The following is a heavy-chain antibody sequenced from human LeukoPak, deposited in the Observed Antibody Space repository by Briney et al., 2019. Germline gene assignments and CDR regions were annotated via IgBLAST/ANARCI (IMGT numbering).Heavy chain of an antibody. Sequence: SQTLSLTCAISGDSVSSNSAAWNWIMQSPSRGLEWLARTYYRSKWYNDYAVSVKSRITINPDTSKNQFSLQLNSVTPEDTAVYYCAREDCSGGSCYGGFDYWGQGTLVTVSS. V-gene: IGHV6-1*01. CDR2: TYYRSKWYN. J-gene: IGHJ4*02. CDR1: GDSVSSNSAA. CDR3: AREDCSGGSCYGGFDY. D-gene: IGHD2-15*01.